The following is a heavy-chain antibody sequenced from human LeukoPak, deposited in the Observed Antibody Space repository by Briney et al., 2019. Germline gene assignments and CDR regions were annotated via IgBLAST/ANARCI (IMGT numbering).Heavy chain of an antibody. Sequence: PGRSLRLSCAASGFTFSSYGMHWVRQAPGKGLEWVAVIWYDGSNKYYADSVKGRFTISRDNSKNTLYLQMNSLRAEDTAVYYCARDGGIVVVPAARYYYGMDVWGQGTTVTVSS. CDR1: GFTFSSYG. J-gene: IGHJ6*02. CDR3: ARDGGIVVVPAARYYYGMDV. V-gene: IGHV3-33*01. CDR2: IWYDGSNK. D-gene: IGHD2-2*01.